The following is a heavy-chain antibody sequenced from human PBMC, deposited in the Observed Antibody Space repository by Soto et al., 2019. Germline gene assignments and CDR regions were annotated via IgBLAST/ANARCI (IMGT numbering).Heavy chain of an antibody. CDR2: ISSNSNYK. Sequence: RLSCAASGFTLSNYSMSWVRQTPGKGLEWVSSISSNSNYKYYVDSVKVRFTISRDNAKSSLYLQMNSLRAEDTAVYYCAKEAEENENVPIPGDNWGQGTPVTVSS. CDR1: GFTLSNYS. D-gene: IGHD1-1*01. J-gene: IGHJ4*02. CDR3: AKEAEENENVPIPGDN. V-gene: IGHV3-21*01.